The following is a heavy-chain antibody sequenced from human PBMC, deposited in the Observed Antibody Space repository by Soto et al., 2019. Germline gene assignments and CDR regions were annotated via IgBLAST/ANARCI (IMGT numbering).Heavy chain of an antibody. V-gene: IGHV4-30-2*01. CDR2: IHHSGNT. Sequence: PSETLSLTCAVXGGSISSDTDSWSWIRQPPGKGLEWVGYIHHSGNTYFNPSLKGRVTISVDRSKNQLSLKLTSVTAADTAVYYCARTMLLGWFDPWGQGTLVTVSS. D-gene: IGHD2-15*01. CDR1: GGSISSDTDS. J-gene: IGHJ5*02. CDR3: ARTMLLGWFDP.